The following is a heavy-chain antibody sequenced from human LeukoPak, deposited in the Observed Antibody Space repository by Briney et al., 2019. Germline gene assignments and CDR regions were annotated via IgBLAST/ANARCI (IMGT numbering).Heavy chain of an antibody. CDR3: ARDFYCDRSELLNTGFDY. CDR1: GFTFSSYA. J-gene: IGHJ4*02. D-gene: IGHD3-22*01. V-gene: IGHV3-30*04. Sequence: PGRSLRLSCAASGFTFSSYAMHWVRQAPRKGLEWVAVISYDGSNKYYGDSVKGRFTISRDNSKNTLYLQMNSLRAEDTAVYYCARDFYCDRSELLNTGFDYWGQGSQVTV. CDR2: ISYDGSNK.